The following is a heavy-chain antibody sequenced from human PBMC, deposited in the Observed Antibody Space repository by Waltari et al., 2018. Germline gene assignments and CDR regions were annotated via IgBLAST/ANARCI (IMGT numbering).Heavy chain of an antibody. CDR3: ARHPYSSFDC. D-gene: IGHD6-13*01. CDR2: IKQDGREK. CDR1: GFTLGHYW. V-gene: IGHV3-7*01. Sequence: EVQLVESGGNLVQPGGSLRLSCAASGFTLGHYWMTWARQDLGKGLEWVANIKQDGREKYYGDPVNGRFTISRDNAKISVYLQMNSLRAEDTAIYYCARHPYSSFDCWGQVTLVIVSS. J-gene: IGHJ4*02.